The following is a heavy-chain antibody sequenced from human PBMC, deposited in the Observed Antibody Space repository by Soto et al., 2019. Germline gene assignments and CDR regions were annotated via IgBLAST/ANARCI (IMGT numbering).Heavy chain of an antibody. CDR2: IDPSDSQT. V-gene: IGHV5-10-1*01. Sequence: GESLKISCKGSGYSFAGYWITWVRQKPGKGLEWMGRIDPSDSQTYYSPSFRGHVTISVTKSITTVFMQWSSLRASDTAMYYCARQIYDSDTGPNFQYYFDSWGQGTPVTVSS. J-gene: IGHJ4*02. CDR3: ARQIYDSDTGPNFQYYFDS. D-gene: IGHD3-22*01. CDR1: GYSFAGYW.